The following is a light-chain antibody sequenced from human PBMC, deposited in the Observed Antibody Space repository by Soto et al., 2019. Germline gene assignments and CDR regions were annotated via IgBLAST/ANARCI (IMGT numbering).Light chain of an antibody. CDR3: AAWDDSLNGP. J-gene: IGLJ1*01. CDR1: SSNIGSNT. CDR2: SNN. Sequence: QSVLTQPPSASGTPGQRVTISCSGSSSNIGSNTVNWYQQLPGTAPKLLIYSNNQRPSGAPDRFSGSKSGTSASLAISGLQSEDEADYYCAAWDDSLNGPFGTGTKLTVL. V-gene: IGLV1-44*01.